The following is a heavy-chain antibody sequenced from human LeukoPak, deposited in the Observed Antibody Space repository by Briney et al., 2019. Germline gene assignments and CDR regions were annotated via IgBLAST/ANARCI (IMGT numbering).Heavy chain of an antibody. CDR1: GGSISSYY. V-gene: IGHV4-4*07. D-gene: IGHD3-3*01. CDR3: AREEARTFWSGYYHYYYGMDV. Sequence: SETLSLTRTVSGGSISSYYWSWIRQPAGKGLEWIGRIYTSGSTNYNPSLKSRVTMSVDTSKNQFSLKLSSVTAADTAVYYCAREEARTFWSGYYHYYYGMDVWGQGTTVTVSS. J-gene: IGHJ6*02. CDR2: IYTSGST.